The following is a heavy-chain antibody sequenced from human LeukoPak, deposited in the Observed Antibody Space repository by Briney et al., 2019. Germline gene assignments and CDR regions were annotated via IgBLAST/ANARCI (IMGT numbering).Heavy chain of an antibody. CDR2: ISWNGRTT. CDR1: GFDFEDYS. V-gene: IGHV3-9*01. Sequence: PGTSLRLSFAASGFDFEDYSIHWVRQPTGKGLEWVSGISWNGRTTDYADSVTGRFTVSRDNAKNSLYLQMNSLRVDDTAFYFCVKGDTAGYYKDHFDSWGQGTLLSVSS. D-gene: IGHD3-9*01. J-gene: IGHJ4*02. CDR3: VKGDTAGYYKDHFDS.